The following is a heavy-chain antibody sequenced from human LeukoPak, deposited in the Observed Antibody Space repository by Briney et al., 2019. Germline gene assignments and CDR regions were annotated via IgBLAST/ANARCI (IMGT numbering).Heavy chain of an antibody. V-gene: IGHV5-51*01. CDR2: IYPGDSDT. J-gene: IGHJ4*02. D-gene: IGHD6-13*01. CDR3: VRAGPTFDH. Sequence: GESLKISCQGSGYRFTSYWIGWVRPMPGKGLEWMGIIYPGDSDTRYSPSFQGQVTISADKSISTAYLQWSSLKASDTARYYCVRAGPTFDHWGQGTLATVSS. CDR1: GYRFTSYW.